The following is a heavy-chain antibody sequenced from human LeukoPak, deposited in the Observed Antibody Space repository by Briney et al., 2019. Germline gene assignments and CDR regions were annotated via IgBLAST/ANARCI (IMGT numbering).Heavy chain of an antibody. CDR3: ASVVVVTAIWSY. CDR2: INHSGSI. D-gene: IGHD2-21*02. Sequence: SETLSLTCGVYGGSFSNYYWAWIRQPPGKGLEWIGEINHSGSINYNPSLKSRVTISVDTSKNQFSLKLSSVTAADTAVYFCASVVVVTAIWSYWGQGTLVTVSS. V-gene: IGHV4-34*01. J-gene: IGHJ4*02. CDR1: GGSFSNYY.